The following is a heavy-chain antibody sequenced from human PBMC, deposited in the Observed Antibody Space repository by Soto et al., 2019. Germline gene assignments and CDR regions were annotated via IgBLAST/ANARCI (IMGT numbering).Heavy chain of an antibody. CDR3: TTGLTIFGVVIDP. CDR1: GFTFSSAL. V-gene: IGHV3-15*01. CDR2: IKIKTDGGTT. D-gene: IGHD3-3*01. J-gene: IGHJ5*02. Sequence: PGGSLRLSCAASGFTFSSALMSWVRQSPGKGLEWVGRIKIKTDGGTTDYAAPVKGRFTISIDDSKNTLYLQMNSLKTEDTDVYYCTTGLTIFGVVIDPWGQGTLVTVSS.